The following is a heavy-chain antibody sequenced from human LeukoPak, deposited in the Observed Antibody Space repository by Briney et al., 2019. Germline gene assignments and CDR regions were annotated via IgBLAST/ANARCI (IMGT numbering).Heavy chain of an antibody. J-gene: IGHJ3*02. CDR2: IYYSGST. V-gene: IGHV4-30-4*02. Sequence: SETLSLTCTVSGGSISSGDYYWSWIRQPPGKGLEWIGYIYYSGSTYYNPSLKSRVTISVDTSKNQFSLKLSSVTAADTAVYYCARERPPYQLGAFDIWGQGTMVTVSS. CDR3: ARERPPYQLGAFDI. CDR1: GGSISSGDYY. D-gene: IGHD2-2*01.